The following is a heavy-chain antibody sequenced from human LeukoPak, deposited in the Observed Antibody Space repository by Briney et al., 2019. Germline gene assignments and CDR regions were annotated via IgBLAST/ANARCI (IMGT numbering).Heavy chain of an antibody. CDR2: ISGDGGST. J-gene: IGHJ4*02. CDR3: AKGLSTAHDY. V-gene: IGHV3-23*01. CDR1: GFNFTIHA. D-gene: IGHD5-18*01. Sequence: PGGSLRLSCAASGFNFTIHAVSWVRQAPGKGLEWVSAISGDGGSTYYAGSVRGRFTISRDNSKNTLYLQMNSLRVDDTAVYYCAKGLSTAHDYWGQGTLVTVSS.